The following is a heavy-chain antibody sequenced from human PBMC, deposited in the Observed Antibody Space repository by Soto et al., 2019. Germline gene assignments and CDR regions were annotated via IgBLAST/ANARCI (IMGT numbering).Heavy chain of an antibody. CDR1: GGSISSSNW. V-gene: IGHV4-4*02. Sequence: SETVSLTCAVSGGSISSSNWWSWVRQPPGKDLEWIGYIYYSGSTNYNPSLKSRVTISVDTSKNKFSLKLSSVTAADTAVYYCARRYRSCFDYCGQGTLVTVSS. J-gene: IGHJ4*02. CDR2: IYYSGST. CDR3: ARRYRSCFDY. D-gene: IGHD2-2*01.